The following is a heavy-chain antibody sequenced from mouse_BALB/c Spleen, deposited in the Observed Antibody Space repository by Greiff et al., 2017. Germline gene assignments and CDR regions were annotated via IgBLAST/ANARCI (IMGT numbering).Heavy chain of an antibody. D-gene: IGHD2-1*01. Sequence: EVQLQQSGPELVKPGASVKISCKASGYSFTGYYMHWVKQSHVKSLEWIGRINPYNGATSYNQNFKDKASLTVDKSSSTAYMELHSLTSEDSAVYYCARGGNYYFDYWGQGTTLTVSS. CDR1: GYSFTGYY. CDR3: ARGGNYYFDY. V-gene: IGHV1-31*01. CDR2: INPYNGAT. J-gene: IGHJ2*01.